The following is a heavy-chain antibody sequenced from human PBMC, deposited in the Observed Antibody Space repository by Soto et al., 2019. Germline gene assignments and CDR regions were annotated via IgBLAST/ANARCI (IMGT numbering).Heavy chain of an antibody. CDR2: INAGNGKT. CDR3: ARDLGGWTDY. CDR1: GYTFTSYA. Sequence: QVQLVQSGAEVKKPGASVKVSCKASGYTFTSYAMQWVRQAPGQRFEWMGWINAGNGKTKYPKKFQGRVTITNDTSASTDYMELSSLRSEDTAVYYCARDLGGWTDYWGQGTLVTVSS. D-gene: IGHD6-19*01. V-gene: IGHV1-3*01. J-gene: IGHJ4*02.